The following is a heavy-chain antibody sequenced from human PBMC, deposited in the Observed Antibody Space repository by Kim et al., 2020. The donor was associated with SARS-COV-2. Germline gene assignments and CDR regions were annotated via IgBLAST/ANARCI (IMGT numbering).Heavy chain of an antibody. CDR2: ISAYNGNT. CDR3: ARVRIIRYCSSTSCYGDLDY. Sequence: ASVKVSCKASGYTFTSYGISWVRQAPGQGLEWMGWISAYNGNTNYAQKLQGRVTMTTDTSTSTAYMELRSLRSDDTAVYYCARVRIIRYCSSTSCYGDLDYWGQGTLVTVSS. D-gene: IGHD2-2*01. V-gene: IGHV1-18*04. CDR1: GYTFTSYG. J-gene: IGHJ4*02.